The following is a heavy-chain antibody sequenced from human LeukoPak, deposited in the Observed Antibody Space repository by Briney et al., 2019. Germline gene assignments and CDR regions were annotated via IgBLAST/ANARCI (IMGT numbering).Heavy chain of an antibody. CDR1: GYTFTSYY. Sequence: ASVKVSCTASGYTFTSYYMHWVRQAPGQGLEWMGIINPSGGSTSYAQKFQGRVTMTRDMSTSTVYMELSSLRSEDTAVYYCARNRVRGVTGYMDVWGKETTDTVSS. J-gene: IGHJ6*03. CDR3: ARNRVRGVTGYMDV. V-gene: IGHV1-46*01. CDR2: INPSGGST. D-gene: IGHD3-10*01.